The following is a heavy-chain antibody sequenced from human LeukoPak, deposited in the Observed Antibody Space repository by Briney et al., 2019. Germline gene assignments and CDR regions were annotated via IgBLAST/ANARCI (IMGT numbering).Heavy chain of an antibody. CDR3: ARGTTKRYYYGSGSLNWFDP. J-gene: IGHJ5*02. D-gene: IGHD3-10*01. Sequence: ASVKVSCKASGYTFTSYYMHWVRQAPGQGLEGMGIINPSGGSTSYAQKFQGRVTVTRDTSTSTVYMELSSLRSEDTAVYYCARGTTKRYYYGSGSLNWFDPWGQGTLVTVSS. CDR2: INPSGGST. CDR1: GYTFTSYY. V-gene: IGHV1-46*01.